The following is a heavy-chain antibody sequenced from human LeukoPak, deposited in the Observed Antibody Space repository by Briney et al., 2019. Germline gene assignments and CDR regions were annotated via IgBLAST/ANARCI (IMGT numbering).Heavy chain of an antibody. J-gene: IGHJ5*02. Sequence: SETLSLTCTVSGGSVSSTDYYWGWIRQPPGKGLEWIGSMYYSGSTFYNPSLKSRVTISVDTSKNQFSLKLYSVTAADTAVYYCARGIRGLGRPAAISAHYWFDPWGQGTLVTVSS. CDR3: ARGIRGLGRPAAISAHYWFDP. CDR1: GGSVSSTDYY. D-gene: IGHD2-2*02. V-gene: IGHV4-39*07. CDR2: MYYSGST.